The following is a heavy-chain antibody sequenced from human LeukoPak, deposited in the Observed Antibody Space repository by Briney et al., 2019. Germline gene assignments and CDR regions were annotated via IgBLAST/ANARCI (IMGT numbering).Heavy chain of an antibody. CDR3: ARAIAARQSVYYYYYMDV. CDR2: ICPGDSDT. CDR1: GYSSTSYW. Sequence: GESLKISCKGSGYSSTSYWIGWVRQMPGKGLEWMGIICPGDSDTRYSPSFQGQVTISADKSISTAYLQWSSLKASDTAMYYCARAIAARQSVYYYYYMDVWGKGTTVTVSS. V-gene: IGHV5-51*01. J-gene: IGHJ6*03. D-gene: IGHD6-6*01.